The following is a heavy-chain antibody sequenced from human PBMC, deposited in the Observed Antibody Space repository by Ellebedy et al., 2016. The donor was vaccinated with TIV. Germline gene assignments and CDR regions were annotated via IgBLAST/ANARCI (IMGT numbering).Heavy chain of an antibody. CDR2: MNPNSGNT. CDR3: AREPPASYYFDF. Sequence: ASVKVSXXASGYTFTSYDINWVRQATGQGLEWMGWMNPNSGNTGYAQKFRGRVTMTWSTSRSTAYMELSALRSEDTAVYYCAREPPASYYFDFWGQGTLVTISS. J-gene: IGHJ4*02. V-gene: IGHV1-8*01. CDR1: GYTFTSYD.